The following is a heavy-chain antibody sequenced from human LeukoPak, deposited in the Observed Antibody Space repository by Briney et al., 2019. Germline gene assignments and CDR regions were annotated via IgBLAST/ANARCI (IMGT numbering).Heavy chain of an antibody. J-gene: IGHJ5*02. CDR3: AKDVVWSLDP. CDR2: ISYDGSNK. D-gene: IGHD2-15*01. Sequence: GRSLRISCAASGFTFSSYGMHWVRQAPGKGLEWVAVISYDGSNKYYADSVKGRFTISRDNSKSTLYLQMNSLRAEDTAVYYCAKDVVWSLDPWGQGTLVTVSS. V-gene: IGHV3-30*18. CDR1: GFTFSSYG.